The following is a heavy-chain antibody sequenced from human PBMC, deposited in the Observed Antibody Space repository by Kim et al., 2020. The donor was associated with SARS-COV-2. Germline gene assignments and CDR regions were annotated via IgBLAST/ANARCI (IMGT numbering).Heavy chain of an antibody. CDR3: ARGALYYYGSGSYYNGFDY. CDR2: ISAYNGNT. CDR1: GYTFTSYG. Sequence: ASVKVSCKASGYTFTSYGISWVRQAPGQGLEWMGWISAYNGNTNYAQKLQGRVTMTTDTSTSTAYMELRSLRSDDTAVYYCARGALYYYGSGSYYNGFDYWGQGTLVTVSS. J-gene: IGHJ4*02. D-gene: IGHD3-10*01. V-gene: IGHV1-18*04.